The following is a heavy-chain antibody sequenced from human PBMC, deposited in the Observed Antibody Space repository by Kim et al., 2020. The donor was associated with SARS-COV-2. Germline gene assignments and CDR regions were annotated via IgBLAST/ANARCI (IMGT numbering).Heavy chain of an antibody. Sequence: YTTENAASVKGRFTISRDDSKNSLYLQMNSLKTEDTAVYYCVSFSPFDYWGQGTLVTVSS. CDR3: VSFSPFDY. J-gene: IGHJ4*02. CDR2: YTT. V-gene: IGHV3-72*01.